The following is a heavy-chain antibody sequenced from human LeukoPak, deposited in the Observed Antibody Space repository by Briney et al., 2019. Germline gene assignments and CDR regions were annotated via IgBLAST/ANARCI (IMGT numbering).Heavy chain of an antibody. Sequence: GESLKISCAASGFTFSSYAMSWVRQAPGKGLEWVSAISGSGGSTYYADSVKGRFTISRDNSKNTLYLQMNSLRAEDTAVYYCAGGYYDFWSGSDYWGQGTLVTVSS. CDR2: ISGSGGST. J-gene: IGHJ4*02. CDR3: AGGYYDFWSGSDY. D-gene: IGHD3-3*01. V-gene: IGHV3-23*01. CDR1: GFTFSSYA.